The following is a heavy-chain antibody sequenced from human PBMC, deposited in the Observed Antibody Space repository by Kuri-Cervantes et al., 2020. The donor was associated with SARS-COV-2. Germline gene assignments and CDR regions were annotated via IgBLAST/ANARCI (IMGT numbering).Heavy chain of an antibody. D-gene: IGHD4-17*01. Sequence: GESLKISCAASGFDFSRSAMHWVRQAPGKGLEWVAVISYDGSNKYCADSVKGRFTIPRDNSKNTLYLQMNSLRAEDTAVYYCARDSYGDIYYYYGMDVWGQGTTVTVSS. CDR3: ARDSYGDIYYYYGMDV. CDR2: ISYDGSNK. CDR1: GFDFSRSA. V-gene: IGHV3-30-3*01. J-gene: IGHJ6*02.